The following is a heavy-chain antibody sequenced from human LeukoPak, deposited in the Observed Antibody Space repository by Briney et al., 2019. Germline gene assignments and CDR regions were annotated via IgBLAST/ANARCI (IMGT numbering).Heavy chain of an antibody. CDR1: GFSLSSYW. J-gene: IGHJ4*02. CDR2: IKQDGSEK. Sequence: PGGSLRLSCAASGFSLSSYWMTWVRQAPGKGLEWVANIKQDGSEKNYVDSVKGRFTISRDNAKNSLYLQMNSLRAEDTAVYYCARVRGHLDYWGQGTLVTVSS. CDR3: ARVRGHLDY. V-gene: IGHV3-7*03.